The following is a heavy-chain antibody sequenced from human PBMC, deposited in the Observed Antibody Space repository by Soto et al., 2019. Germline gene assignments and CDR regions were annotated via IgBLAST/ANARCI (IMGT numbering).Heavy chain of an antibody. V-gene: IGHV3-30*18. Sequence: GSLRLSCAASGFTFSSYGMHWVRQAPGKGLEWVAVISYDGSNKYYADSVKGRFTISRDNSKNTLYLQMNSLRAEDTAVYYCAKPGSYDFWSGAVPDYWGQGTLVTVSS. D-gene: IGHD3-3*01. CDR2: ISYDGSNK. CDR3: AKPGSYDFWSGAVPDY. CDR1: GFTFSSYG. J-gene: IGHJ4*02.